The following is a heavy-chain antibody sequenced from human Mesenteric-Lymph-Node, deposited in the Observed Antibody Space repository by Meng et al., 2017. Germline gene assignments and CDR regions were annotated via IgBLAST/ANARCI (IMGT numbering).Heavy chain of an antibody. D-gene: IGHD5-12*01. J-gene: IGHJ4*02. V-gene: IGHV3-21*01. CDR2: ISSSSSYI. Sequence: GESLKISCAASGFTFSSYSMNWVRQAPGKGLEWVSSISSSSSYIYYADSVKGRFTISRDNAKNSLCLQMNSLRAEDTAVYYCARIPVATISFFDYWGQGTLVTVSS. CDR3: ARIPVATISFFDY. CDR1: GFTFSSYS.